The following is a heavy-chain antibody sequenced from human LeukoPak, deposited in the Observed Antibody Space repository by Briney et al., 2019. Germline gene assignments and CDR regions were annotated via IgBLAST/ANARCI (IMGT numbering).Heavy chain of an antibody. V-gene: IGHV3-48*03. CDR1: GFTFSSYE. D-gene: IGHD6-13*01. CDR3: ARGVIAAAGPPTFDY. J-gene: IGHJ4*02. CDR2: ISSSGSTI. Sequence: PGGSLRLSCAASGFTFSSYEMNWVRQAPGKGLEWVSYISSSGSTIYYADSVKGRFTISRDNAKNSLYLQMNSLRAGDTAVYYCARGVIAAAGPPTFDYWGQGTLVTVSS.